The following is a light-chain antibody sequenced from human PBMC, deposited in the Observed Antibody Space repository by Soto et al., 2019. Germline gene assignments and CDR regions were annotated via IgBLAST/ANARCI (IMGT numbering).Light chain of an antibody. J-gene: IGLJ2*01. CDR3: VAWDDSLNGRV. V-gene: IGLV1-44*01. CDR2: ANN. CDR1: SSSIGSNI. Sequence: QSVLTQPPSVSGTPGQRVTISCSGSSSSIGSNIVNWYQQFPGTAPKLLIYANNQRPSGVPDRFSGSKSGTAASLAISGLQSEDEADYYCVAWDDSLNGRVFGGGTKVTVL.